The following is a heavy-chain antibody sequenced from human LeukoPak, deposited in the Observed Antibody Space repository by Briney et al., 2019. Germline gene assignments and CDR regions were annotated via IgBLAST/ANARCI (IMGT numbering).Heavy chain of an antibody. CDR2: INPNSGGT. Sequence: ASVNVSFTSSGYTFTVYYMHWVRQAPGQGLEWMGWINPNSGGTNYAQKFQGRVTMTRDTSISTAYMELSRLRSDDTAVYYCARDIVMVTYWFDPWGQGTLVTLSS. J-gene: IGHJ5*02. CDR3: ARDIVMVTYWFDP. D-gene: IGHD5-18*01. CDR1: GYTFTVYY. V-gene: IGHV1-2*02.